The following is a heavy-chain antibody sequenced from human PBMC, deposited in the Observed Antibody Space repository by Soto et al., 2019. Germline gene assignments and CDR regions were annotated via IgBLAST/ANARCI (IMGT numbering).Heavy chain of an antibody. CDR1: GFTFSSDD. D-gene: IGHD1-7*01. CDR2: ISSNGGTT. V-gene: IGHV3-64*01. Sequence: EVQLAESGGGMVQPGGSLRLSCVASGFTFSSDDRHWVRQAPGKGLEYVSSISSNGGTTYYGNSVKGRFTISRDNSKNTLYLQMGSLSAEDMAVYYCVRRVSGNYDYWGQGTLVSVSS. CDR3: VRRVSGNYDY. J-gene: IGHJ4*02.